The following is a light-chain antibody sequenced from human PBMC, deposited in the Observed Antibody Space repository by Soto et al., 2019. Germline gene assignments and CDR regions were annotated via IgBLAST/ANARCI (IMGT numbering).Light chain of an antibody. J-gene: IGKJ3*01. V-gene: IGKV3-20*01. CDR1: QSVSSSY. Sequence: EIVLTQSPGTLSLSPGERATLSCRASQSVSSSYLAWYQQKPGQAPRLLIYGASSRATGIPDRFSGSGSGTDLTIPISRLEPEDFAVSYCQQYGSSLFTFGPGTKVDIK. CDR3: QQYGSSLFT. CDR2: GAS.